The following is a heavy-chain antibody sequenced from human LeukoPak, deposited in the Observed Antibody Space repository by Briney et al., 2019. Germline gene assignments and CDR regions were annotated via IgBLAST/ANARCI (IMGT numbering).Heavy chain of an antibody. CDR2: IKQDGSEK. Sequence: PGGSLRLSCAASGFTFSSYWMGWVRQAPGKGLEWVANIKQDGSEKYYVDSVKGRFTISRDNAKNSLYLQMNSLRAEDTAVYYCARELWYSLYYYYGIDVWGQGTTVTVSS. D-gene: IGHD6-13*01. J-gene: IGHJ6*02. V-gene: IGHV3-7*01. CDR3: ARELWYSLYYYYGIDV. CDR1: GFTFSSYW.